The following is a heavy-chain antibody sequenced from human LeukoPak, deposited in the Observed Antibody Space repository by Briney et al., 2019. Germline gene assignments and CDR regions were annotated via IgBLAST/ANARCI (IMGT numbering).Heavy chain of an antibody. Sequence: SGTLSLTCAVSGGSISSSNWWSWVRQPPGKGLEWIGEIYHSGSTNYNPSLKSRVTISVDKSKNQFSLKLSSVTAADTAVYYCARGEGLLWFGEVPNWFDPWGQGTLVTVSS. V-gene: IGHV4-4*02. CDR2: IYHSGST. CDR3: ARGEGLLWFGEVPNWFDP. J-gene: IGHJ5*02. CDR1: GGSISSSNW. D-gene: IGHD3-10*01.